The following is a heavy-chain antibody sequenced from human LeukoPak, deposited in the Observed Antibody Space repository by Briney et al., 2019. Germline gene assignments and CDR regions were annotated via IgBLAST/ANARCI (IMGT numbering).Heavy chain of an antibody. Sequence: ASVKVSCXASGYTFTSHDINWVRQATGQGLEWVGYINPNSGNTGYAQKFQGRVTLTRDTSINTAYMELTSLRSEDTAVYYCTRVPRESYSHWGQGTLVTVSS. J-gene: IGHJ4*02. CDR1: GYTFTSHD. CDR2: INPNSGNT. V-gene: IGHV1-8*01. D-gene: IGHD1-26*01. CDR3: TRVPRESYSH.